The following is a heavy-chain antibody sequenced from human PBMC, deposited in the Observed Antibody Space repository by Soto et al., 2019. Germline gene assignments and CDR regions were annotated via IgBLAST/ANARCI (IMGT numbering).Heavy chain of an antibody. CDR1: GFTFSSYF. Sequence: EVQLVESGGGLVQPGGSLRLSCAASGFTFSSYFMHWVRQAPGKGLVWVSHINDDGTTTSYADSVKGRFTISRDNAKNPVFLQMYRLRAEDTAVYYCAGRWDLPGDCFGLWGRGTLVTVSS. D-gene: IGHD2-21*01. J-gene: IGHJ2*01. CDR3: AGRWDLPGDCFGL. V-gene: IGHV3-74*02. CDR2: INDDGTTT.